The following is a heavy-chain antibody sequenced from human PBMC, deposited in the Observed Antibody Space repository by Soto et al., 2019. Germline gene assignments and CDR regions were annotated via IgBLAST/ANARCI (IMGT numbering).Heavy chain of an antibody. V-gene: IGHV4-34*01. CDR1: VGSFSGYY. CDR2: IIYSGST. CDR3: ARGGYGGNSGLGPFDY. D-gene: IGHD2-21*02. Sequence: QVQLQQWGAGLLKPSETLSLTCAVYVGSFSGYYWSWIRQPPGKGLEWIGDIIYSGSTNYNPSLKSRVTISIDTSKNQFSLKLSAVTAADRAVYYCARGGYGGNSGLGPFDYWGQGTLVNVSS. J-gene: IGHJ4*02.